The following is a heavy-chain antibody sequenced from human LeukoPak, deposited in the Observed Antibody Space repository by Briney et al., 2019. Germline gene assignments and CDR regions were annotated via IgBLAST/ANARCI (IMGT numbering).Heavy chain of an antibody. V-gene: IGHV3-53*01. J-gene: IGHJ4*02. CDR3: ARDLYYYGSGSDNFLYY. Sequence: GGSLRLSCAASGFTVSSNYMNWVRQAPGQGLEWVSVINSGGSTHYADSVKGRFTISRDNSKNTLYLQMNSLRAEDTAVYYCARDLYYYGSGSDNFLYYWVQATLVTVSS. CDR2: INSGGST. D-gene: IGHD3-10*01. CDR1: GFTVSSNY.